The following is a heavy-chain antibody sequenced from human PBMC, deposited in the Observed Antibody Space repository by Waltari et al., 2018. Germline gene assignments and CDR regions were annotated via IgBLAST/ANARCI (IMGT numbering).Heavy chain of an antibody. CDR1: GGSISSYY. CDR3: ARAGFGELGWYYGMDV. CDR2: IYYSGST. Sequence: QVQLQESGPGLVKPSETLSLTCTVSGGSISSYYWSWIRQPPGKGLEWIGYIYYSGSTNHNPSLKSRVTISVDTSKNQFSLKLSSVTAADTAVYYCARAGFGELGWYYGMDVWGQGTTVTVSS. V-gene: IGHV4-59*01. D-gene: IGHD3-10*01. J-gene: IGHJ6*02.